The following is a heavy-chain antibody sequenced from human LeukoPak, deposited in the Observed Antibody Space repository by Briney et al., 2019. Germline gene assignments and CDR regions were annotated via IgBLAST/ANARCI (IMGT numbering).Heavy chain of an antibody. CDR2: IYPGDSDT. J-gene: IGHJ4*02. CDR1: GYSFTSCW. CDR3: ATRFKGGSSPSLYYFDY. D-gene: IGHD6-6*01. V-gene: IGHV5-51*01. Sequence: GESLKISCKGSGYSFTSCWIGWVRQMPGKGLEWMGIIYPGDSDTRYSPSFQGQVTISADKSISTAYLQWSSLKASDTAMYYCATRFKGGSSPSLYYFDYWGQGTLVTVSS.